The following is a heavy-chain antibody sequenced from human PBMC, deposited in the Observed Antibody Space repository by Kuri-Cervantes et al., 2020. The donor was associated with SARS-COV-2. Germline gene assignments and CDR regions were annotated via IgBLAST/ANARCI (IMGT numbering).Heavy chain of an antibody. D-gene: IGHD3-22*01. CDR2: IKQDGSEK. Sequence: GESLKISCAASGFTFSSYWMSWVRQAPGKGLEWVANIKQDGSEKYYVDSVKGRFTISRDNAKNSLYLQMNSLRAEDTAVYYCARDYYDGSGYSSFDYWGQGTLVTVSS. CDR3: ARDYYDGSGYSSFDY. CDR1: GFTFSSYW. V-gene: IGHV3-7*05. J-gene: IGHJ4*02.